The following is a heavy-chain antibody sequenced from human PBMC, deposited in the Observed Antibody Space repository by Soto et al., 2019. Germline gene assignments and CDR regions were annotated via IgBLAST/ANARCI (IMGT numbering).Heavy chain of an antibody. CDR2: ISGDGSSI. J-gene: IGHJ4*02. CDR3: VRDGGHRGDY. V-gene: IGHV3-74*01. D-gene: IGHD3-10*02. Sequence: EVQLVESGGGFVQPGGSLRLSCAASGFMFSSYWMHWVRQGPGKGLVWVSRISGDGSSISYADSVKGRFTISRDNAKNXLYLQMNNXRXXXXXXXXCVRDGGHRGDYWGPGTLVTVSS. CDR1: GFMFSSYW.